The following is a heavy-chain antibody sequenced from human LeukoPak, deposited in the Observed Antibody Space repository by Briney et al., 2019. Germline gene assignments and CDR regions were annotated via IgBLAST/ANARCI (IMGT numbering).Heavy chain of an antibody. V-gene: IGHV3-9*01. CDR2: ISWNSGNL. J-gene: IGHJ4*02. CDR1: GFTFDDYA. CDR3: AKGVSSSSDSYIFDY. D-gene: IGHD6-6*01. Sequence: GGSLRLSCAASGFTFDDYAMHWVRQAPGKGLEGVSGISWNSGNLGYADSVKGRFTISRDNAKNSLYLQMNSLRAEDTALYYCAKGVSSSSDSYIFDYWGQGTLVTVSS.